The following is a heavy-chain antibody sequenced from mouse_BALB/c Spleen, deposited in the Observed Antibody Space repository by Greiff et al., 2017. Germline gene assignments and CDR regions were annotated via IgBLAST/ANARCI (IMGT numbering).Heavy chain of an antibody. Sequence: EVKLMESGPELVKPGASVKISCKASDYSFTGYIMNWVKQSHGKSLEWIGEINPYNGGTSYNQKFKGKATLTVDTSSSTAYMELHSLTSEDSLVYYCARLGNAYWGQGTLVTVSA. CDR1: DYSFTGYI. CDR3: ARLGNAY. V-gene: IGHV1S9*01. J-gene: IGHJ3*01. CDR2: INPYNGGT.